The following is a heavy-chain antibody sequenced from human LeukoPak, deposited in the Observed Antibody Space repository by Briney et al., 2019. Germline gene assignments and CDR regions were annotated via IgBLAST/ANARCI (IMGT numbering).Heavy chain of an antibody. CDR2: INHSGST. D-gene: IGHD3-10*01. CDR3: AREGSRRGFDY. V-gene: IGHV4-34*01. CDR1: GGSFSGYY. Sequence: SETLSLTCAVYGGSFSGYYWSWIRQPPGKGLEWIGEINHSGSTYYNPSLKSRVTISVDRSKNQFSLKLSSVTAADTAVYYCAREGSRRGFDYWGQGTLVTVSS. J-gene: IGHJ4*02.